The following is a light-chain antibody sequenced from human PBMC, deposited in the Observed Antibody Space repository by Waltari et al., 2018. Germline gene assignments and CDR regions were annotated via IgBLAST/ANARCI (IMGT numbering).Light chain of an antibody. Sequence: QSALTQPASVSGSPGQSIPISCTGSSSDVGGYNYVSWYQQHPGKAPKLMIFDVKNRADVGSNRFPGSQSGNTASLTISGLQVEDEAEYYCCSFARRSTWVFGGGTQLTVL. J-gene: IGLJ3*02. CDR3: CSFARRSTWV. CDR2: DVK. CDR1: SSDVGGYNY. V-gene: IGLV2-14*03.